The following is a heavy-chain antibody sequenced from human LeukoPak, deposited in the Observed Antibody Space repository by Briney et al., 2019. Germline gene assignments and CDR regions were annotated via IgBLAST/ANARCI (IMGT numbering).Heavy chain of an antibody. CDR2: INTNTGNP. V-gene: IGHV7-4-1*02. Sequence: VASVMLSCKCSGYAFTSYAMNWGRQGPGQGIEWMGWINTNTGNPTYAQGFTGRFVFSLDTSVSTAYLQISSLKAEDTAVYYCARARYYYDSSGYSKEFDYWGQGTLVTVSS. CDR3: ARARYYYDSSGYSKEFDY. CDR1: GYAFTSYA. J-gene: IGHJ4*02. D-gene: IGHD3-22*01.